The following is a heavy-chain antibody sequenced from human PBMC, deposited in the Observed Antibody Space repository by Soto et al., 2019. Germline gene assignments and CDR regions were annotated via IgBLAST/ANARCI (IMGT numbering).Heavy chain of an antibody. J-gene: IGHJ3*01. CDR1: GFFSSSGNY. CDR3: ARARWYDAFDV. CDR2: IFHGGNT. V-gene: IGHV4-38-2*01. Sequence: PSETLSLTCAVSGFFSSSGNYWGWIRKPPGKGLEWIGSIFHGGNTHYNPSLKSRVTISVDVSKNQFSLKLNSVTAADTAVYYCARARWYDAFDVWGQGTVVTVSS. D-gene: IGHD2-15*01.